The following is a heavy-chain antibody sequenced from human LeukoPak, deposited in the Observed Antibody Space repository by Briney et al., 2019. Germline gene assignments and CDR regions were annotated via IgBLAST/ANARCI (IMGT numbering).Heavy chain of an antibody. V-gene: IGHV1-18*01. Sequence: ASVKVSCKASGYTFTTYGISWVRQAPGQGLEWMGWISAYNGNTNYAQKLQGRVTMTTDTSTSTAYMELRSLRSDDTAVYYCARASYCSSTSCYFRHLDPWGQGTLVTVSS. D-gene: IGHD2-2*01. CDR1: GYTFTTYG. CDR2: ISAYNGNT. CDR3: ARASYCSSTSCYFRHLDP. J-gene: IGHJ5*02.